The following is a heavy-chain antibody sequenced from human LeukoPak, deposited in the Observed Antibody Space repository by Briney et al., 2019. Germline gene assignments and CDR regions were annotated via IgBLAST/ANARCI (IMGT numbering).Heavy chain of an antibody. D-gene: IGHD6-13*01. J-gene: IGHJ4*02. CDR2: IYYSGST. CDR1: GGSISSYY. CDR3: AREWRGSWPAHFDY. V-gene: IGHV4-59*01. Sequence: SETLSLTCTVSGGSISSYYWSWIRQPPGKGLEWIGYIYYSGSTNYNPSLKSRVTISVDTSKNQFSLKLSSVTAADTAVYYCAREWRGSWPAHFDYWGQGTLVSVSS.